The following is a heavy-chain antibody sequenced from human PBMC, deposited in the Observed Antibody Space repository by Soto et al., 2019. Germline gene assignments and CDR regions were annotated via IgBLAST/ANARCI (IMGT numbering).Heavy chain of an antibody. Sequence: PGGSLRLSCAASGFTFSSYWMHWVRQAPGKGLVWVSRINSDGSSTSYADSVKGRFTISRDNAKNTLYLQMNSLRAEDTAVCYCARDESLILGGFDPWGQGTLVTVSS. J-gene: IGHJ5*02. V-gene: IGHV3-74*01. D-gene: IGHD1-26*01. CDR1: GFTFSSYW. CDR2: INSDGSST. CDR3: ARDESLILGGFDP.